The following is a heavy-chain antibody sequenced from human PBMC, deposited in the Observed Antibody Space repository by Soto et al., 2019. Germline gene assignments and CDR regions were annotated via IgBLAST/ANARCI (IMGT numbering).Heavy chain of an antibody. CDR1: GGSISSYY. D-gene: IGHD5-12*01. V-gene: IGHV4-59*08. CDR3: ARSGMGVHSGYGVIDY. CDR2: IYYSGST. Sequence: PSETLSLTCTVSGGSISSYYWSWIRQPPGKGLEWIGYIYYSGSTNYNPSLKSRVTISVDTSKNQFSLKLSSVTAADTAVYYCARSGMGVHSGYGVIDYWGQGTLVTVSS. J-gene: IGHJ4*02.